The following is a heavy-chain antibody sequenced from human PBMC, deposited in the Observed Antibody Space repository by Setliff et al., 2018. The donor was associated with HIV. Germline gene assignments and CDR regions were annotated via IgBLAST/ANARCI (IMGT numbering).Heavy chain of an antibody. CDR3: ARGPPIVVVPAALLTFDY. D-gene: IGHD2-2*01. J-gene: IGHJ4*02. V-gene: IGHV1-18*01. Sequence: GASVKVSCKASGGTFRSYAFSWVRQAPGQGLEWMGWLSDYNGNTNYAQKLQGRVTMTTDTSTSTAYMELRSLRSDDTAVYYCARGPPIVVVPAALLTFDYWGQGTLVTVSS. CDR2: LSDYNGNT. CDR1: GGTFRSYA.